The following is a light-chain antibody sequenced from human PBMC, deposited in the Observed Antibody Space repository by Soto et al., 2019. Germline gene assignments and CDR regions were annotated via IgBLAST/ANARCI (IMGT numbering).Light chain of an antibody. CDR1: SSDIGTFKY. Sequence: QSALAQTASVTGSPGQSITISCTGTSSDIGTFKYVSWYQQHPGKAPKLLIYEVSVRPSGISGRFSGSKSGNTASLTISALRAEDEADYYCSSYRATNTEVFGTGTKVTVL. J-gene: IGLJ1*01. CDR3: SSYRATNTEV. V-gene: IGLV2-14*01. CDR2: EVS.